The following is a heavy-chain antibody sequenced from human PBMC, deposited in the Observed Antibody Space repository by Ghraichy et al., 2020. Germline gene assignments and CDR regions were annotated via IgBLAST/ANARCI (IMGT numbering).Heavy chain of an antibody. D-gene: IGHD2-2*01. Sequence: GGSLRLSCAASGFTFSSYAMSWVRQAPGKGLEWVSAISGSGGSTYYADSVKGRFTISRDNSKNTLYLQMNSLRAEDTAVYYCAKVLGYCSSTSCPEMDVWGKGTTVTVSS. V-gene: IGHV3-23*01. J-gene: IGHJ6*04. CDR3: AKVLGYCSSTSCPEMDV. CDR2: ISGSGGST. CDR1: GFTFSSYA.